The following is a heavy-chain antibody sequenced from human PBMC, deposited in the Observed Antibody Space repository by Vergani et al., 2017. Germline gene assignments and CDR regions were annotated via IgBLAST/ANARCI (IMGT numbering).Heavy chain of an antibody. J-gene: IGHJ3*02. V-gene: IGHV3-72*01. D-gene: IGHD1-1*01. CDR2: IRNKANDYTT. CDR3: VRVKGSNWNDHLYDI. CDR1: GFTFSAHD. Sequence: EVQLLESGGGLVQPGGSLRLSCEASGFTFSAHDMSWVRQAPGKGLEWVGRIRNKANDYTTQYAASVKGRFTISRDDSKSYLYLQMNSLQTEDTALYYCVRVKGSNWNDHLYDIWGQGTLVTVSS.